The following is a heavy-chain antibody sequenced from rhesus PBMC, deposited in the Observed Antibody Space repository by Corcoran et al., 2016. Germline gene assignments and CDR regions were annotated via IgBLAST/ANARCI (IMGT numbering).Heavy chain of an antibody. CDR3: AKDGFDY. Sequence: EVQLVDSGGGLAKPGGSMRLSWAASGLTFSSSWLNWVRQTAGKGPEWISAIKYGGDITYYADAVKGRFTISRDNAKNTLSRQMNSLRGEDTAVYYCAKDGFDYWGQGVLVTVSS. CDR2: IKYGGDIT. J-gene: IGHJ4*01. V-gene: IGHV3S42*01. CDR1: GLTFSSSW.